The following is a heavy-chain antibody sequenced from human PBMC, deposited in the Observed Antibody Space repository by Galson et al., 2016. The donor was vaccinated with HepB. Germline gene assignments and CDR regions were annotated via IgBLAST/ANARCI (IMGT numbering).Heavy chain of an antibody. D-gene: IGHD3-16*01. CDR2: ISYSGRT. CDR3: AGGITYVFDF. J-gene: IGHJ3*01. V-gene: IGHV4-59*08. CDR1: GGSISYYY. Sequence: SETLSLTCTVSGGSISYYYWSWIRQSPGKGLEWIGFISYSGRTNYNPSLKSRVTTSVDTSKNQFSLTLSSVTDADTAVYYCAGGITYVFDFWGQGALVTVSS.